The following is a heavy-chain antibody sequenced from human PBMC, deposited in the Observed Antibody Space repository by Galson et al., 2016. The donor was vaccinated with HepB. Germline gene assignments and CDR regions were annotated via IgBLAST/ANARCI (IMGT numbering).Heavy chain of an antibody. CDR2: VSYNSGDET. V-gene: IGHV3-21*04. J-gene: IGHJ4*02. CDR1: GFTFRDFA. Sequence: SMRLSCAASGFTFRDFAMTWVRQTPGKGLEWVSAVSYNSGDETYFADSVKGRFTISRDNAKNSLSLQMDSLRVEDTAVYYCARAASELDYWGQGTLVTVSS. D-gene: IGHD6-19*01. CDR3: ARAASELDY.